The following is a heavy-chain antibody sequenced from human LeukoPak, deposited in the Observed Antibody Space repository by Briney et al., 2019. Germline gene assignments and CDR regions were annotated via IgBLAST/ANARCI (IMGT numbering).Heavy chain of an antibody. Sequence: PSETLSLTCTVSGSTISSGYYWGWIRQSPGKGLEWIGSIHHSGNRFESGSTHYNPSLKGRVTVSADPSKNQFSLKLSSVTAADTAVYFCAKNASSGFFNDWGQGTLVIVSS. D-gene: IGHD6-13*01. CDR2: IHHSGNRFESGST. CDR1: GSTISSGYY. CDR3: AKNASSGFFND. V-gene: IGHV4-38-2*02. J-gene: IGHJ1*01.